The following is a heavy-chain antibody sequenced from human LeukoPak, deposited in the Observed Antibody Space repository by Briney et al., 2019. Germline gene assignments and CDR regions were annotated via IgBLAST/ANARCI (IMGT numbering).Heavy chain of an antibody. Sequence: GASVKVSCKASGYTFTSYGISWVRQAPGQGLEWMGWISAYNGNANYAQKLQGRVTMTTDTSTSTAYMELRSLRSDDTAVYYCARESASYDFWSGYYHDPWRQGTLVTVSS. CDR3: ARESASYDFWSGYYHDP. V-gene: IGHV1-18*01. D-gene: IGHD3-3*01. CDR1: GYTFTSYG. CDR2: ISAYNGNA. J-gene: IGHJ5*02.